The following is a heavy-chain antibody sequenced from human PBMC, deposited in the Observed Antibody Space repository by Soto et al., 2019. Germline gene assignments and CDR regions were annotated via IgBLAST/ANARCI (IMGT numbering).Heavy chain of an antibody. J-gene: IGHJ3*02. D-gene: IGHD3-9*01. CDR2: IYNSGTT. Sequence: SETLSLTCTVSGGSITRGGYYWSWIRQHPGKGLEWVGYIYNSGTTYYNPSLKSRVTISVDTSKNQFSLKLTSVTAADTAVYYCARALILTGYYIHDAFDIWGQGTMVTVSS. CDR3: ARALILTGYYIHDAFDI. CDR1: GGSITRGGYY. V-gene: IGHV4-31*03.